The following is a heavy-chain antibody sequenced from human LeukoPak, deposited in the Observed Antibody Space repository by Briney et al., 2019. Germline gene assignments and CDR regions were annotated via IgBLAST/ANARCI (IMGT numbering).Heavy chain of an antibody. CDR1: GGSISSYY. CDR2: IYYSGST. Sequence: SETLSLTCTVSGGSISSYYWSWIRQPPGKGLEWIGYIYYSGSTNYNPSLKSRVTISVDTPKNQFSLKLSSVTAADTAVYYCAREADNYYDSSGYFYYFDYWGQGTLVTVSS. J-gene: IGHJ4*02. V-gene: IGHV4-59*01. D-gene: IGHD3-22*01. CDR3: AREADNYYDSSGYFYYFDY.